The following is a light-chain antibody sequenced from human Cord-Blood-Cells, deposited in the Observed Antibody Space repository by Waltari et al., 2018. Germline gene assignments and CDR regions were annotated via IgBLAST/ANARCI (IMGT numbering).Light chain of an antibody. J-gene: IGLJ3*02. CDR2: DVS. CDR1: SSDVGGYNY. CDR3: SSYTSSSTLEWV. V-gene: IGLV2-14*01. Sequence: QSALTQPASVSGSPGQSITISCTGTSSDVGGYNYVSCYQQHPGNAPKLMIYDVSNRPSGVSNRFSGSKSGNTAALTISGLQAEDEADYYCSSYTSSSTLEWVFGGGTKLTVL.